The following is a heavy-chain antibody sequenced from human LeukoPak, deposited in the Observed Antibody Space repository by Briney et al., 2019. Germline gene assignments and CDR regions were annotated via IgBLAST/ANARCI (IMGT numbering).Heavy chain of an antibody. CDR1: RFTFSSHA. CDR3: AKAYTSSLDY. Sequence: GGSLRLSCAASRFTFSSHAMTWVRQAPGKGLDWVSTFTDSGTGTYYADSVKGRFTISRDNSRNTLYLQMNSLRAEDTAVYYCAKAYTSSLDYWGQGALVTVSS. J-gene: IGHJ4*02. D-gene: IGHD6-13*01. CDR2: FTDSGTGT. V-gene: IGHV3-23*01.